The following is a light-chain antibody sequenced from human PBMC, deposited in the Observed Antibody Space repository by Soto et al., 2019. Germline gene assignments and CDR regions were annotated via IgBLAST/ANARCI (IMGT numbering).Light chain of an antibody. Sequence: QSVLTQPPSVSGAPGQRVTISCTGSSSNIGAGYDVHWYQQLPGTAPKLLIYGNNNRPSGVPAQFSASKSGTSASLAITGLQAADEADYYCQSYDISLSAWVSGGGTKLTVL. CDR1: SSNIGAGYD. J-gene: IGLJ3*02. CDR3: QSYDISLSAWV. CDR2: GNN. V-gene: IGLV1-40*01.